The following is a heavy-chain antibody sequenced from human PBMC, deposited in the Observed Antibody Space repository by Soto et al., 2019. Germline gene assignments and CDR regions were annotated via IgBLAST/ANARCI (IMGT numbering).Heavy chain of an antibody. J-gene: IGHJ4*02. CDR1: GFTFTSSA. CDR2: IVVGSGNT. CDR3: ATTLASPPPVIIVDY. V-gene: IGHV1-58*02. Sequence: SVKVSWKASGFTFTSSAMQWVRQARGQRLEWIGWIVVGSGNTNYAQKFQERVTITRDMSTSTAYMELSSLRSEDTAVYYCATTLASPPPVIIVDYWGQAPLVTVSS. D-gene: IGHD3-3*01.